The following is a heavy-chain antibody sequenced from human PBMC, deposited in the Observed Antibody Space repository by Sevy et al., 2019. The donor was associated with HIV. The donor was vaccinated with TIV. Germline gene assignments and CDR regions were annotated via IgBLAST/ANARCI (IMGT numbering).Heavy chain of an antibody. V-gene: IGHV3-23*01. J-gene: IGHJ4*02. Sequence: GGSLRLSCIASGSTVNPYAMSWVRHAPGKGLEWVAVINNSGGSTDYADSVRGRFSISRDNPNVYLEMNSLRVEDTAVYYCVKERVGYISSWYYFDYWGQGTLVTVSS. CDR1: GSTVNPYA. D-gene: IGHD6-13*01. CDR2: INNSGGST. CDR3: VKERVGYISSWYYFDY.